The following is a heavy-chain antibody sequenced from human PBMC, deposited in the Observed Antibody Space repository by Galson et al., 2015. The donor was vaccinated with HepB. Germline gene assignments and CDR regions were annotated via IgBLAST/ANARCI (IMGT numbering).Heavy chain of an antibody. CDR1: GFTFSTYW. J-gene: IGHJ4*02. CDR3: AREDRNAYDFFDY. V-gene: IGHV3-30*03. CDR2: ISYNGDTQ. D-gene: IGHD2-15*01. Sequence: SLRLSCAASGFTFSTYWMSWVRQAPGKGLEWMSSISYNGDTQNYVDSVKGRSTTSRDNSKSTLYLQMNGLRPKDTAVYYCAREDRNAYDFFDYWGQGTLVSVSP.